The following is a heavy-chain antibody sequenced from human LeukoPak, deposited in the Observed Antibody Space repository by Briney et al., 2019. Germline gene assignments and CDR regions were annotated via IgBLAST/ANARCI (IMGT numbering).Heavy chain of an antibody. CDR3: ARHLYSSGWYGDY. V-gene: IGHV4-39*01. J-gene: IGHJ4*02. Sequence: LSLTCXVSGGSXXSSSXNWGWIRQPQGKGLEWIGSIYYSGSTYYNPSLKSRFTISVDTSKNQFSLKLSSVTAADTAVYYCARHLYSSGWYGDYWGQGTLVTVSS. CDR1: GGSXXSSSXN. D-gene: IGHD6-19*01. CDR2: IYYSGST.